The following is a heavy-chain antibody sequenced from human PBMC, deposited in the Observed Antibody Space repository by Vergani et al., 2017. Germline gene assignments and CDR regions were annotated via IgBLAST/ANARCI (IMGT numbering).Heavy chain of an antibody. J-gene: IGHJ4*02. D-gene: IGHD3-10*01. V-gene: IGHV4-59*01. CDR3: ARSRIYYGAGSPDY. Sequence: QVQLQESGPGLVKPSETLSLTCTVSGGPISSYYWSWIRQPPGKGLEWMGYVSFRGDTLYDPSVKGRMTISLNTSSNQFSLYLTSVTAADTAVYYCARSRIYYGAGSPDYWGQGTLVTVSS. CDR2: VSFRGDT. CDR1: GGPISSYY.